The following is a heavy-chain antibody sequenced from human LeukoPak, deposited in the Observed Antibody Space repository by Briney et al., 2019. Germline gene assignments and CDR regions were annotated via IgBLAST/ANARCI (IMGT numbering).Heavy chain of an antibody. CDR2: IRHDGRET. D-gene: IGHD5-18*01. Sequence: GGSLRLSCAASRFTFNWYWMNWLRQAPGKGLEWVANIRHDGRETYYADSVKDRFIISRDNAKNSLYLQMHSLRVEDTALYYCAGRASGWDSYGYIEWGRGTLVTVSS. J-gene: IGHJ4*02. CDR3: AGRASGWDSYGYIE. V-gene: IGHV3-7*03. CDR1: RFTFNWYW.